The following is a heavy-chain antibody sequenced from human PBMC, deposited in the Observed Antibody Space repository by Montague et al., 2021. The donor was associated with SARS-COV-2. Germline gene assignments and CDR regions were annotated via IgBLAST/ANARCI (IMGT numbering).Heavy chain of an antibody. J-gene: IGHJ4*02. CDR1: GGSINSFY. V-gene: IGHV4-59*08. CDR2: IHHSGST. Sequence: SETLSLTCTVSGGSINSFYWSWVRQSPGKRMEWIGYIHHSGSTKYNPSLQSRVTMSLDTSRNQLSLKLSPVTAADTAIYYCATQAGGFTSGSLDHWGQGTLVTVSS. D-gene: IGHD6-13*01. CDR3: ATQAGGFTSGSLDH.